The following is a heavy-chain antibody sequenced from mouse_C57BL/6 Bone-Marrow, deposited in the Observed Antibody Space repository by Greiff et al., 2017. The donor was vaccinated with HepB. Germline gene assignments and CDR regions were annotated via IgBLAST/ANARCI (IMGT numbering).Heavy chain of an antibody. CDR2: IYPRSGNT. V-gene: IGHV1-81*01. D-gene: IGHD2-5*01. CDR1: GYTFTSYG. Sequence: VQLQQSGAELARPGASVKLSCKASGYTFTSYGISWVKQRTGQGLEWIGEIYPRSGNTYYNEKFKGKATLTADKSSSTAYMELRSLTSEDSAVYFCARCHYSNYYYYAMDYWGQGTSVTVSS. CDR3: ARCHYSNYYYYAMDY. J-gene: IGHJ4*01.